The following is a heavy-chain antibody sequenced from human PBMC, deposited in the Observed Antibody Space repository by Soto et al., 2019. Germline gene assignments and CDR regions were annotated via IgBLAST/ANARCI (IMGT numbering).Heavy chain of an antibody. CDR3: SGEDTRGYFDF. CDR2: TSFDGTKK. J-gene: IGHJ4*02. Sequence: QVQVVESGGGVGQPGRSLRLSCAASGFTFNPYAIHWVRQAPGKGLEWVAITSFDGTKKYYADSVKGRFTTSRDTSKNSLNLQINSLRPEDTAVYYCSGEDTRGYFDFRGQGILVAVSS. CDR1: GFTFNPYA. V-gene: IGHV3-30-3*01. D-gene: IGHD2-2*01.